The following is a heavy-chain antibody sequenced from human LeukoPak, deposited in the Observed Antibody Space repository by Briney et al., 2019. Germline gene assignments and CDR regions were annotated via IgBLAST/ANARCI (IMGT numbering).Heavy chain of an antibody. J-gene: IGHJ4*02. CDR1: GYTFSGYY. D-gene: IGHD3-3*01. CDR3: ARDHDHSYGY. CDR2: ISPTSGGT. Sequence: ASVKVSCKASGYTFSGYYLHWVRQAPGQGLEWMGWISPTSGGTNYAQKFQGRVTMTRDTSISTAYMELSRLRSDDTALYYCARDHDHSYGYWGQGTLVTVSS. V-gene: IGHV1-2*02.